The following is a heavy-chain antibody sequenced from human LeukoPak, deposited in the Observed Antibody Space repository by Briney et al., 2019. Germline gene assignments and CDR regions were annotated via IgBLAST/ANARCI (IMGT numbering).Heavy chain of an antibody. J-gene: IGHJ4*02. CDR3: ARDLLDYGDRKDGY. V-gene: IGHV3-21*01. Sequence: GSLRLSCAASGFTFSSYSMNWVRQAPGKGLEWVSSISSSSSYIYYADSVKGRFTISRDNAKNSLYLQMNSLRAEDTAVYYCARDLLDYGDRKDGYWGQGTLVTVSS. D-gene: IGHD4-17*01. CDR2: ISSSSSYI. CDR1: GFTFSSYS.